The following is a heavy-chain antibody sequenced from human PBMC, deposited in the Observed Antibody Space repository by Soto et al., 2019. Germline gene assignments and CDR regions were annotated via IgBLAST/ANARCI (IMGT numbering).Heavy chain of an antibody. CDR1: GYTFTGYY. CDR3: ARDRGLAAAKFLIDD. D-gene: IGHD6-13*01. CDR2: INPNSGGT. J-gene: IGHJ4*02. V-gene: IGHV1-2*04. Sequence: GASVKVSCKASGYTFTGYYMHWVRQAPGQGLEWMGWINPNSGGTNYAQKFQGWVTMTRDTSISTAYMELSRLRSDDTAVYYCARDRGLAAAKFLIDDWGQGTLVTVSS.